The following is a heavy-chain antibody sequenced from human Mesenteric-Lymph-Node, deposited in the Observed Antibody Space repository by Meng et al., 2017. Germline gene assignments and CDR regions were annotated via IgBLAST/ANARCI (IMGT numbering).Heavy chain of an antibody. CDR2: INSDGSST. D-gene: IGHD7-27*01. Sequence: VQLVESGVGLVQPGGSLRLSCAASGFTFSSYWMHWVRQAPGKGLVWVSRINSDGSSTSYADSVKGRFTISRDNAKNTLYLQMNSLRAEDTAVYYCATYRAFTGDVDTDYWGQGTLVTVSS. CDR3: ATYRAFTGDVDTDY. V-gene: IGHV3-74*01. CDR1: GFTFSSYW. J-gene: IGHJ4*02.